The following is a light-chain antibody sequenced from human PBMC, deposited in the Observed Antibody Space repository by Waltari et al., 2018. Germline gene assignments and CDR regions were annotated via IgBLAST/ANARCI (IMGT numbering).Light chain of an antibody. V-gene: IGLV2-8*01. CDR3: SSNAGINNLV. CDR1: SSDVGSSDY. CDR2: HVT. J-gene: IGLJ2*01. Sequence: QSALTQPPSASGSPGQTVTISCAGTSSDVGSSDYVSWYQKHPGQAPKLLLYHVTKRPSGVPVRVSGSKSGNTASLTVSGLQAEDEADYYCSSNAGINNLVFGGGTKLTVL.